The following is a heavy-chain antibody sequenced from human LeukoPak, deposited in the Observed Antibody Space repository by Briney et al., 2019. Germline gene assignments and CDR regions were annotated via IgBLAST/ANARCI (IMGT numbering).Heavy chain of an antibody. V-gene: IGHV3-23*01. CDR1: GFTFSSYA. D-gene: IGHD3-22*01. Sequence: SGGSLRLSCAASGFTFSSYAMSWVRQAPGKGLEWVSAISGSGGSTYYADSVKGRFTISRHNSKNTLYLQVNSLRAEDTAVYYCAKGYDSSGYYYGDFDYWGQGTLVTVSS. J-gene: IGHJ4*02. CDR3: AKGYDSSGYYYGDFDY. CDR2: ISGSGGST.